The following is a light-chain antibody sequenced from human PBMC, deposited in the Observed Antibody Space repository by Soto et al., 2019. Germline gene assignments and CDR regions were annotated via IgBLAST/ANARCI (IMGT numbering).Light chain of an antibody. CDR2: KAS. V-gene: IGKV1-5*03. J-gene: IGKJ3*01. CDR1: QSISSW. CDR3: QQYNNYPFT. Sequence: DIQMTQSPSTLSASVGDRVTITCRASQSISSWLAWYQQKPGKAPKVLIYKASSLESGVSSRFSGSGSGTEFTLTISSLQPDDFATYYCQQYNNYPFTFGPGTKVDIK.